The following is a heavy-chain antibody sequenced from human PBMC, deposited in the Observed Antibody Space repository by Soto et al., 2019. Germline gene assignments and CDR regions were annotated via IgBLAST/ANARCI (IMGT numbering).Heavy chain of an antibody. V-gene: IGHV4-34*01. Sequence: PSETLSLTCAVYGGSFSGYYWSWIRQPPGKGLEWIGEINHSGSTNYNPSLKSRVTISVDTSKNQFSLKLSSVTAADTAVYYCTRLVMVYAKAAAGTFDYWGQGTLVTVSS. CDR3: TRLVMVYAKAAAGTFDY. J-gene: IGHJ4*02. D-gene: IGHD2-8*01. CDR2: INHSGST. CDR1: GGSFSGYY.